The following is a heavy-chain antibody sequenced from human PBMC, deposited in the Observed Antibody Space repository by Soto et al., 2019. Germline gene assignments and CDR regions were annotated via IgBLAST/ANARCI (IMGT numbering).Heavy chain of an antibody. Sequence: QLQLQESGPGLVKASETLSLTCTVSGGSISSRSSYWSWIRQPPGKGLEWIGNIYHSGSTYYSPSLESRATISIDTSKNQFSLRLNSVTATATAVYYCSVANSNWFDPWGQGTLVTVSS. J-gene: IGHJ5*02. V-gene: IGHV4-39*01. CDR2: IYHSGST. CDR3: SVANSNWFDP. CDR1: GGSISSRSSY.